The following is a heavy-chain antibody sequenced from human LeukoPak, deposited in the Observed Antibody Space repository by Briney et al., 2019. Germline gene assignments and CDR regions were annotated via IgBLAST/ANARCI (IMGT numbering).Heavy chain of an antibody. D-gene: IGHD3-22*01. Sequence: PGGSLRLSCAASGLTFSSYAMSWVRQAPGKGLEWVSAISGSGGSTYYADSVKGRFTISRDNSKNSLYLQMNSLRAEDTALYYCVSETYYYDSSGYHRYYFDYWGQGTLVTVSA. CDR1: GLTFSSYA. J-gene: IGHJ4*02. V-gene: IGHV3-23*01. CDR2: ISGSGGST. CDR3: VSETYYYDSSGYHRYYFDY.